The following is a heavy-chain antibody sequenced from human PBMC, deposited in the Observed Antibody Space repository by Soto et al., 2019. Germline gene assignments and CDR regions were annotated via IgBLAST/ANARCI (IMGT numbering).Heavy chain of an antibody. CDR1: GFTFSSYN. CDR3: ARVMYSSSWLTPGAMVV. J-gene: IGHJ6*02. V-gene: IGHV3-48*02. Sequence: PGGSLRLSCAASGFTFSSYNMNWVRLAPEKGLEWVSFISSSSSTIYYADSLKGRFTISRDNAKNSLYLQMNSLRDEDTAVYYCARVMYSSSWLTPGAMVVWGQGPTVTGS. CDR2: ISSSSSTI. D-gene: IGHD6-13*01.